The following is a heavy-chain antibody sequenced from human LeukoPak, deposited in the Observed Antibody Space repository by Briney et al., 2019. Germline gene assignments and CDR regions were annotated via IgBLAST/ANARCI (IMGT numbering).Heavy chain of an antibody. D-gene: IGHD3-3*01. CDR1: GYDFTTYW. Sequence: GESLKISCKGFGYDFTTYWIAWVRQMPGKGLEWMGNINPVNSETTYSPSFQGLVTMSVDKSISTAYLQLSSLKASGTAMYFCARHWSAAWFGYWGQGSPVTVSS. V-gene: IGHV5-51*01. CDR2: INPVNSET. J-gene: IGHJ4*03. CDR3: ARHWSAAWFGY.